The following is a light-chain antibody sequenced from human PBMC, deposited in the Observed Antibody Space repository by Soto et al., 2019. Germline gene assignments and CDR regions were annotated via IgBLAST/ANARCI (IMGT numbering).Light chain of an antibody. Sequence: QPVLTQPPSASGTPGQRVTISCSGTSTNIGNNYVYWYQQFPGTAPKLLIYKNYQRPSGVPDRFSGSKSDTSASLAISGLRFEDEADYYCASWDDSLTGVVFGGGTKLTVL. CDR3: ASWDDSLTGVV. CDR1: STNIGNNY. V-gene: IGLV1-47*01. J-gene: IGLJ2*01. CDR2: KNY.